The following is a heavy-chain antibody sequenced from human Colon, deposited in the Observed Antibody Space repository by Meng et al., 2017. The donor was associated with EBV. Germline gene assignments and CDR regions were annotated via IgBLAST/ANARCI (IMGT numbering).Heavy chain of an antibody. CDR3: ARDYGGNFNGDWFDP. J-gene: IGHJ5*02. CDR1: GYIVTDYG. V-gene: IGHV1-18*01. CDR2: ISVYNGNT. D-gene: IGHD4-23*01. Sequence: LVQSGSDVKKSVASVQVDCNASGYIVTDYGISGVRQAPGQGLEWMGWISVYNGNTKYAQKLQGRVTMTTDTSTSTAYMEVRSLRYDDTAVYYCARDYGGNFNGDWFDPWGQGTLVTVSS.